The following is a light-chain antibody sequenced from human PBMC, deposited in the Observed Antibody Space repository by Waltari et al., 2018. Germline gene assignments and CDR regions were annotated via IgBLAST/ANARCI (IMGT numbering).Light chain of an antibody. CDR2: AAS. Sequence: DIQMTQSPSSLSAYVGDRVTITCRASQSSSSYLNWYQQKPGKAPKLLIYAASSLQSGVPSRFSGSGSGTDFTLTISSLQPEDFATYYCQQSYSTPTFGQGTKVEIK. CDR1: QSSSSY. CDR3: QQSYSTPT. V-gene: IGKV1-39*01. J-gene: IGKJ1*01.